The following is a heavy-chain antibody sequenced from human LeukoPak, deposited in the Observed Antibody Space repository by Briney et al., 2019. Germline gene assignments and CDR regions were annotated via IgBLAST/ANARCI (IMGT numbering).Heavy chain of an antibody. V-gene: IGHV1-46*01. CDR2: IYPRDGST. J-gene: IGHJ4*02. CDR1: GYSFTSNY. CDR3: ARDGGGRYGTTLLDY. D-gene: IGHD1/OR15-1a*01. Sequence: ASVKVSCKASGYSFTSNYIHWVRQAPGQGLEWMGMIYPRDGSTSYAQKFQGRVTVTRDTSTSTVHMELSGLRSEDTALYYCARDGGGRYGTTLLDYWGQGTLVTVSS.